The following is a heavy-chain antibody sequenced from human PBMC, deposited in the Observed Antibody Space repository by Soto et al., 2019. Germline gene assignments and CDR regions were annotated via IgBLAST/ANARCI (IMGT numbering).Heavy chain of an antibody. CDR3: ASTFNWNDDRASGDAFDI. D-gene: IGHD1-1*01. CDR2: IKQDGSEK. Sequence: GGSLRLSCAASGFTFSSYWMSWVRQAPGKGLEWVANIKQDGSEKYYVDSVKGRFTFSRDNAKNSLYLQMKSLRAEDTAVYYCASTFNWNDDRASGDAFDIWGQGTMVTVSS. CDR1: GFTFSSYW. J-gene: IGHJ3*02. V-gene: IGHV3-7*01.